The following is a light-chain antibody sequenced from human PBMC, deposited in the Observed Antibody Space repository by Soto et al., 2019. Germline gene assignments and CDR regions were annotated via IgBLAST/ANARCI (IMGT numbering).Light chain of an antibody. CDR3: QQYNNWPRT. J-gene: IGKJ1*01. V-gene: IGKV3-15*01. CDR1: QSVSSN. CDR2: GAS. Sequence: EIVMTQSPATLSVSPGERATLSCRASQSVSSNLAWYQPKPGQAPRLLIYGASTRATGIPARFSGSGSGTEFTLTISSLQSEDFVVYYCQQYNNWPRTFGQGTKVEIK.